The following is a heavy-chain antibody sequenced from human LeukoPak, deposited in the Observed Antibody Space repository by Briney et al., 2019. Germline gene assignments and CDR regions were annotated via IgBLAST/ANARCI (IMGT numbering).Heavy chain of an antibody. Sequence: GGSLRLSCAASGFSFDGYAMHWVRQAPGKGLEWVAGISWNSGSIGYADSVKGRFTISRDNAKNSLYLQMKSLRAEDTALYYCAKEGNGSEFDYWGQGTLVTVSS. J-gene: IGHJ4*02. D-gene: IGHD4-4*01. CDR1: GFSFDGYA. V-gene: IGHV3-9*01. CDR2: ISWNSGSI. CDR3: AKEGNGSEFDY.